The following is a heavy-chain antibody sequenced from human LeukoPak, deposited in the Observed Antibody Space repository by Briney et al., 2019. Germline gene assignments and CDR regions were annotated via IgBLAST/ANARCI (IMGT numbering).Heavy chain of an antibody. CDR3: ARTTTVPPYGMDV. J-gene: IGHJ6*02. CDR1: RGTFSSYA. Sequence: GASVKVSCKASRGTFSSYAISWVRQAPGQGLEWMGGIIPIFGTANYAQKFQGRVTITADESTSTAYMELSSLRSEDTAVYYCARTTTVPPYGMDVWGQGTTVTVSS. CDR2: IIPIFGTA. V-gene: IGHV1-69*13. D-gene: IGHD4-17*01.